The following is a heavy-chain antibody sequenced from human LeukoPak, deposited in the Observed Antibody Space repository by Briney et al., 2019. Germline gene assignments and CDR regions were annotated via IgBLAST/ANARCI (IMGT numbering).Heavy chain of an antibody. CDR3: ARVPGYSSGWPFDY. Sequence: ASVKVSCETSGYTFTSYGTSWVRQAPGQGLEWMGWISAYNGNTNYAQKLQGRVTMTTDTSTSTAYMELRSLRSDDTAVYYCARVPGYSSGWPFDYWGQGTLVTVSS. J-gene: IGHJ4*02. CDR1: GYTFTSYG. CDR2: ISAYNGNT. V-gene: IGHV1-18*01. D-gene: IGHD6-19*01.